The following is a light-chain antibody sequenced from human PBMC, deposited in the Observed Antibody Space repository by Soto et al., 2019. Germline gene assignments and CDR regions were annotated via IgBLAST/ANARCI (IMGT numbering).Light chain of an antibody. V-gene: IGKV1-12*01. CDR1: QDISQW. J-gene: IGKJ4*01. Sequence: DIQMTQSPSFVSASVGDRVTITCRASQDISQWLAWYQQKPGRAPKILIFAASTLQRGVPSRFSGSGSGTDFTLTISSLQPEDSATYHCQQADSSHLTFGGGTKLDFK. CDR2: AAS. CDR3: QQADSSHLT.